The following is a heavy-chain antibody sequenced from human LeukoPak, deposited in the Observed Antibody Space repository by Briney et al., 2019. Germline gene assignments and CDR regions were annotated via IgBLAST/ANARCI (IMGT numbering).Heavy chain of an antibody. CDR3: ARAKSHYYDFWSGYPD. Sequence: SVKVSCKASGGTFSTYAINWVRQAPGQGLEWMGGIIPIFGTANYAQKFQGRVTITADESTSTAYMELSSLRSEDTAVYYCARAKSHYYDFWSGYPDWGQGTLVTVSS. D-gene: IGHD3-3*01. CDR2: IIPIFGTA. V-gene: IGHV1-69*13. CDR1: GGTFSTYA. J-gene: IGHJ4*02.